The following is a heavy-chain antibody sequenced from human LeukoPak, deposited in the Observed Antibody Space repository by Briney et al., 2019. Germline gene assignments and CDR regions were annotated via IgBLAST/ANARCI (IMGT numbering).Heavy chain of an antibody. CDR2: ISYDGSNK. CDR3: ATLETAVGATFDY. Sequence: GGSLRLSCAASGFTFSSYGMHWVRQAPGKGLEWVAVISYDGSNKYYADSVKGRFTISRDNSKNTLYLQMNSLRAEDTAVYYCATLETAVGATFDYWGQGTLVTVSS. D-gene: IGHD1-26*01. V-gene: IGHV3-30*03. J-gene: IGHJ4*02. CDR1: GFTFSSYG.